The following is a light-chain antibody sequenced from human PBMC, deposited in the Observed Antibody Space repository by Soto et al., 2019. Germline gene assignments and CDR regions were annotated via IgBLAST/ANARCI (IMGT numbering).Light chain of an antibody. CDR3: GADHGSGSNFVYV. CDR1: SGYSNYK. J-gene: IGLJ1*01. V-gene: IGLV9-49*01. Sequence: QPVLTQPTSASASLGASVTLTCTLSSGYSNYKVDWYQQRPGKGPRFVMRVGTGGIVGSKGDGIPDRFSVLGSGLNRYLTIKNIQEEDESDYHCGADHGSGSNFVYVFGTGTKLTVL. CDR2: VGTGGIVG.